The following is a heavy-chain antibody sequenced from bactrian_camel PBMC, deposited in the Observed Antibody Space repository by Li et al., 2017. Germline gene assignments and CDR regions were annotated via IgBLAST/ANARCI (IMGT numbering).Heavy chain of an antibody. CDR3: AADRSLVCFDRGYEWHY. V-gene: IGHV3S55*01. CDR2: IDSDGAT. J-gene: IGHJ4*01. Sequence: HVQLVESGGGSVQAGGSLRLSCVASGDTIGRYCMGWFRQIPDREREGVAAIDSDGATNYANSVQGRFTVSKDNTKNTLYLRMNNLQPEDTGMYHCAADRSLVCFDRGYEWHYYGQGTQVTVS. CDR1: GDTIGRYC. D-gene: IGHD3*01.